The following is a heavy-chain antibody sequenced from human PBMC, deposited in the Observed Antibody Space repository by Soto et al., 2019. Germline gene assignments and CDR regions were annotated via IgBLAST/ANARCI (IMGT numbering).Heavy chain of an antibody. Sequence: PGGSLRLSCAASGFTFSSYGMHWVRQAPGKGLEWVAVISYDGSNKYYADSVKGRFTISRDNSKNTLYLQMNSLRAEDTAVYYCAKDLWVRGVIISAFDYWGQGTLVTVSS. CDR2: ISYDGSNK. CDR1: GFTFSSYG. V-gene: IGHV3-30*18. J-gene: IGHJ4*02. D-gene: IGHD3-10*01. CDR3: AKDLWVRGVIISAFDY.